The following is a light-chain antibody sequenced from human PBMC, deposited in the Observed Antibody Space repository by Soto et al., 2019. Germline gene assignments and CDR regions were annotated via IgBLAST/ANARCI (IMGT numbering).Light chain of an antibody. CDR3: QSYDSSLSGAV. V-gene: IGLV1-40*01. J-gene: IGLJ3*02. CDR2: VNS. Sequence: QSVLTQPPSVSGAPGQRVTISRTGSSSNIGAGYDVHWYQQLPGTAPKLLIYVNSNRPSGVPDRFSGSKSGTSASLAITGLQAEDEADYYCQSYDSSLSGAVFGGGTQLTV. CDR1: SSNIGAGYD.